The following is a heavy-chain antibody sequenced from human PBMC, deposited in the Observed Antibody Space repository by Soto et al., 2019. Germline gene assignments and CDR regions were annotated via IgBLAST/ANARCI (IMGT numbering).Heavy chain of an antibody. CDR2: ISYDGSNK. D-gene: IGHD3-9*01. V-gene: IGHV3-30*18. Sequence: QVQLVESGGGVVQPGRSLRLSCAASGFTFSSYGMHWVRQAPGKGLEWVAVISYDGSNKYYADSVKGRFTISRDNSKNTLYLQMNSLRAEDTAVYYCAKSERYFDCLLYYYYYGMDVWGQGTTVTVSS. J-gene: IGHJ6*02. CDR1: GFTFSSYG. CDR3: AKSERYFDCLLYYYYYGMDV.